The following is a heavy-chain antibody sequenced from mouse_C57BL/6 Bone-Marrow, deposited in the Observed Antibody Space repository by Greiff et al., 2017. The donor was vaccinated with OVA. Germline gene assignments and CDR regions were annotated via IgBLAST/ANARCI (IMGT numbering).Heavy chain of an antibody. D-gene: IGHD2-3*01. Sequence: QVQLQQSGPELVKPGASVKISCKASGYAFSSSWMNWVKQRPGKGLEWIGRIYPGDGDTNYNGKFKGKATLTADKYSSTAYMQLSSLPSVDSSVYCCARHEDGYYASYFDYWGQGTTLTVSS. CDR3: ARHEDGYYASYFDY. CDR2: IYPGDGDT. V-gene: IGHV1-82*01. CDR1: GYAFSSSW. J-gene: IGHJ2*01.